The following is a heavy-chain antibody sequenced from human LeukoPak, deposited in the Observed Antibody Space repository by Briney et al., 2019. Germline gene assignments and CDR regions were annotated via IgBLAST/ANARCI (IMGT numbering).Heavy chain of an antibody. CDR1: GFTFSNYA. CDR2: ISSGSTI. V-gene: IGHV3-69-1*02. J-gene: IGHJ4*02. D-gene: IGHD6-19*01. CDR3: ARESIAVAGAPFDY. Sequence: PGGSLRLSCAASGFTFSNYAMSWVRQAPGKGLEWVSYISSGSTIYDADSVKGRFTISRDNAKNSLYLQMNSLRAEDTAVYYCARESIAVAGAPFDYWGQGTLVTVSS.